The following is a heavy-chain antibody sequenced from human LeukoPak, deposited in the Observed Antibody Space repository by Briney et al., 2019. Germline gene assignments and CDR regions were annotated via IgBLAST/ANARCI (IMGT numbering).Heavy chain of an antibody. CDR1: GFTFSGYA. Sequence: GGSLRLSCAASGFTFSGYAMSWVRQVPGKGLAWVSRINPGNITTYADSVKGRLTISRDNAKNTLYLQMNSRRAEDTAVYYCARVIGSYGDSAYWGQGTLVTVSS. CDR3: ARVIGSYGDSAY. J-gene: IGHJ4*02. D-gene: IGHD4-17*01. V-gene: IGHV3-74*01. CDR2: INPGNIT.